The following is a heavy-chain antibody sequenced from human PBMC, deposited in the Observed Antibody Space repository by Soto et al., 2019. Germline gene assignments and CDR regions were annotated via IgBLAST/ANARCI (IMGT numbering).Heavy chain of an antibody. Sequence: QLHLVQSGAVVKKPGASVTVSCSASGYPVTAYYMHWVRQAPGRGLERMGGINPATGAEKYTQTLPVRGTLTRDPSKSTVFMELSRLTPEDTAVFYCARGVGVGVAGSAAFDMWGQGTVVTVSS. CDR3: ARGVGVGVAGSAAFDM. D-gene: IGHD3-3*01. CDR1: GYPVTAYY. J-gene: IGHJ3*02. V-gene: IGHV1-2*02. CDR2: INPATGAE.